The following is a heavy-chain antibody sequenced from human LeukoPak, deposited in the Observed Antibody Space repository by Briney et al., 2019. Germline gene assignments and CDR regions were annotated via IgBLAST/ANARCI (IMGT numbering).Heavy chain of an antibody. Sequence: PGESLKISCAASGFTFSSYSMNWVRQAPGKGLEWVSSISSSSSYIYCADSVKGRFTISRDNAKNSLYLQMNSLRAEDTAVYYCARVRPSFIAAAGAFDYWGQGTLVTVSS. CDR2: ISSSSSYI. J-gene: IGHJ4*02. V-gene: IGHV3-21*01. CDR1: GFTFSSYS. D-gene: IGHD6-13*01. CDR3: ARVRPSFIAAAGAFDY.